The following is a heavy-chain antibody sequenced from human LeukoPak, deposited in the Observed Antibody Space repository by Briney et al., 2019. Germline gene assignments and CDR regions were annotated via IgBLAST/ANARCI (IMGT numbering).Heavy chain of an antibody. CDR3: ARNNTLMMYPRGGEDKGFDY. CDR2: IYYSGST. Sequence: SETLSLTCTVSGGSISSSSYYWAWIRQPPGKGLEWIGSIYYSGSTHYNPSLKSRVTISVDTSKNEFSLKLTSVTAADTAVYYCARNNTLMMYPRGGEDKGFDYWGQGTLVTVSP. J-gene: IGHJ4*02. D-gene: IGHD2-8*01. CDR1: GGSISSSSYY. V-gene: IGHV4-39*01.